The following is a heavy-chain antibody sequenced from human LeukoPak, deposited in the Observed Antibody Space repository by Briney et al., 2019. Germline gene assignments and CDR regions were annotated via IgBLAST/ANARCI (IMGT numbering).Heavy chain of an antibody. CDR2: IYHSGST. V-gene: IGHV4-38-2*01. Sequence: SETLSLTCAVSGYSISSGYYWGWIRQPPGKGVEWIGSIYHSGSTYYNPSLKSRVTISVDTSKNRFSLRLSSVTAADTAVYYCARPSIAARSFFDYWGQGTLVTVSS. D-gene: IGHD6-6*01. J-gene: IGHJ4*02. CDR1: GYSISSGYY. CDR3: ARPSIAARSFFDY.